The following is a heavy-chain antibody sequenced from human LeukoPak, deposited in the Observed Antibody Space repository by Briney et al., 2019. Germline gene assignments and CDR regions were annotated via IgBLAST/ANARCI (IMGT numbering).Heavy chain of an antibody. D-gene: IGHD2-8*02. V-gene: IGHV3-23*01. CDR3: ATYRQVLLPFES. CDR1: GFTFSTFA. CDR2: IFPSGGEI. Sequence: GGSLRLSCAASGFTFSTFAMIWVRQPPGKGLEWVSSIFPSGGEIHYADSVRGRFTISRDNYKSTLSLQMNSLRAEDTAIYYCATYRQVLLPFESWGQGTLVTVSS. J-gene: IGHJ4*02.